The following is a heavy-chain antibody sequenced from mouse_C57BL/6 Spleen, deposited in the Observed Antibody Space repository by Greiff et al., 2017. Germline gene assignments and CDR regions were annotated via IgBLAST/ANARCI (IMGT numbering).Heavy chain of an antibody. D-gene: IGHD2-3*01. CDR3: ARQNDTYWYFDG. J-gene: IGHJ1*03. CDR2: ISGGGGNT. V-gene: IGHV5-9*01. CDR1: GFTFSSYT. Sequence: EVKLVESGGGLVKPGGSLKLSCEASGFTFSSYTMSWVRQTPEKRLEWVATISGGGGNTNYPDSVKGRFPISRDNAKNTLYLQMSSLRSEDTALYYCARQNDTYWYFDGWGTGTTVTVSS.